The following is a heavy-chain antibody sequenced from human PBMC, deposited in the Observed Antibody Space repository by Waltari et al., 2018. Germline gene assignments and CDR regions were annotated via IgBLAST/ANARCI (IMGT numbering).Heavy chain of an antibody. V-gene: IGHV4-38-2*01. J-gene: IGHJ4*02. D-gene: IGHD3-10*01. CDR3: TRGQYYYPDY. CDR2: IYNTGNT. CDR1: GYSISRGYY. Sequence: QVQLQESGPGLVKPSETMSLTCAVSGYSISRGYYWGWIRQPPGKGLEWIGTIYNTGNTHYNASLKSRVTISLDTSKNQFSLKLRSVTAADTAVYYCTRGQYYYPDYWGQGTLVAVSS.